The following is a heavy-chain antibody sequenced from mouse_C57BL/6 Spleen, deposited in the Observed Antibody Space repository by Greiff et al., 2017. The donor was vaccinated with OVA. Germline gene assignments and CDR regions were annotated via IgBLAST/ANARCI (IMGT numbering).Heavy chain of an antibody. J-gene: IGHJ2*01. CDR3: AGRRRACYGSTYFDY. V-gene: IGHV1-55*01. CDR1: GYTFTSYW. CDR2: IYPGSGST. Sequence: QVQLQQPGAELVKPGASVKMSCKASGYTFTSYWIPWVKQRPGQGLEWIGDIYPGSGSTNYNEKFKSKATLTVDTSSSTAYMQLSSLTSEDSAVFYCAGRRRACYGSTYFDYWGQGTTLTVSS. D-gene: IGHD1-1*01.